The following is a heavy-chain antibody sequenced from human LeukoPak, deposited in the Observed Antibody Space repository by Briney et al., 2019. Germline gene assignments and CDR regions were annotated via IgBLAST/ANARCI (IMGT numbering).Heavy chain of an antibody. CDR2: IWYDGSNK. D-gene: IGHD3-10*01. J-gene: IGHJ4*02. CDR3: ARDTEVRGVINYFDY. CDR1: GFTFSSYG. V-gene: IGHV3-33*01. Sequence: GRSLRLSCAASGFTFSSYGMHWVRQAPGKGLEWVAVIWYDGSNKYYADSVKGRFTISRDNSKNTLYLQMNSLRAEDTAVYYCARDTEVRGVINYFDYWGQGTLVTVSS.